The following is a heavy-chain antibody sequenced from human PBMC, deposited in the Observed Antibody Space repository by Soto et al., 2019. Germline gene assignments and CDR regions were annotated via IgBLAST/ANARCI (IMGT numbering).Heavy chain of an antibody. CDR1: GGSFSGYY. J-gene: IGHJ6*02. CDR2: INHSGST. V-gene: IGHV4-34*01. CDR3: ARGRRVVYYYYGMDV. D-gene: IGHD2-15*01. Sequence: PSLTCAVYGGSFSGYYWSWIRQPPGKGLEWIGEINHSGSTNYNPSLKSRVTISVDTSKNQFSLKLSSVTAADTAVYYCARGRRVVYYYYGMDVWGQGTTVTVSS.